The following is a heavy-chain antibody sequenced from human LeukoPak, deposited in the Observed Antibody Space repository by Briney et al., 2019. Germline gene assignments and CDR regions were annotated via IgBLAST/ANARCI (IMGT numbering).Heavy chain of an antibody. CDR1: AFTFNRYW. J-gene: IGHJ6*02. V-gene: IGHV3-7*04. CDR2: INSGGREE. D-gene: IGHD6-19*01. CDR3: ARDAHEQWSVLGVYHYGFDV. Sequence: PGRTLRLSCAASAFTFNRYWRSWVPQPPGNRLERVARINSGGREEYYADSVRGRFTISRENAKSSLYLQMNSLGVEDTAVYYCARDAHEQWSVLGVYHYGFDVWGQGTTLTVSS.